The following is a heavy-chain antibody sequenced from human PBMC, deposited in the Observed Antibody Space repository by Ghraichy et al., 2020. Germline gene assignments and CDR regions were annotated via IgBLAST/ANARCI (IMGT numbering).Heavy chain of an antibody. CDR3: ARGNTAPGGY. CDR1: GFTFSSYS. V-gene: IGHV3-48*02. D-gene: IGHD5-18*01. J-gene: IGHJ4*02. CDR2: ITSSSRTK. Sequence: GGSLRLSCVGSGFTFSSYSMNWVRQSPGKGLEWVSYITSSSRTKSYADSVKGRFTISRDNAQNSLYLQMNSLRDEDTAVYYCARGNTAPGGYGVQGTLVTVSS.